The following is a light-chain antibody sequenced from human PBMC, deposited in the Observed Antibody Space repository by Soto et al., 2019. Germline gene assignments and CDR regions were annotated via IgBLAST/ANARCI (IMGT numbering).Light chain of an antibody. CDR3: QQYNSYSNT. J-gene: IGKJ2*01. Sequence: DIQLTQSPSFLSASVGDRVTITCRASQGISSYLAWYQQKPGKAPKLLIYDASSLESGVPSRFSGSGSGTEFTLNISSLQPDDFATYYCQQYNSYSNTFGQGTKLEIK. CDR2: DAS. CDR1: QGISSY. V-gene: IGKV1-9*01.